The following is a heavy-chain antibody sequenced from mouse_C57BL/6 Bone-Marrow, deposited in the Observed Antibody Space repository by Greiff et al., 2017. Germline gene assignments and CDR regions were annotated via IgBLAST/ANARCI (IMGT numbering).Heavy chain of an antibody. CDR3: ARHPHYYGSSYWYFDV. V-gene: IGHV5-15*01. J-gene: IGHJ1*03. D-gene: IGHD1-1*01. Sequence: EVQGVESGGGLVQPGGSLKLSCAASGFTFSDYGMAWVRQAPRKGPEWVAFISNLAYSIYYADTVTGRFTISRENAKNTLYLEMSSLRSEDTAMYYCARHPHYYGSSYWYFDVWGTGTTVTVSS. CDR1: GFTFSDYG. CDR2: ISNLAYSI.